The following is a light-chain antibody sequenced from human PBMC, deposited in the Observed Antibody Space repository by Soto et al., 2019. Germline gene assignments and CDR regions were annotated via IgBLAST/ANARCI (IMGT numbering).Light chain of an antibody. V-gene: IGLV2-14*01. CDR3: SAYRGNSTPVI. CDR2: DVS. CDR1: SSDVGGYNY. Sequence: QSALTQPASVSGSPGQSITISCTGTSSDVGGYNYVSWYQQHPGKAPKLMIYDVSNRPSGVSNRFSGSKSGNTASLTISGLQAEDEADYYCSAYRGNSTPVIFGAGTKLTVL. J-gene: IGLJ2*01.